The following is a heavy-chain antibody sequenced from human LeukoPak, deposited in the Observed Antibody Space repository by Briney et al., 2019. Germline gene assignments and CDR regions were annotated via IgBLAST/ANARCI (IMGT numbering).Heavy chain of an antibody. J-gene: IGHJ4*02. Sequence: ASVKVSCKASGYTFTGYYMHWVRQAPGQGLEWMGWINPNSGGTNYAQKFQGRVTMTRDTSISTAYLQWSSLKASDTAMYYCARRGARMVASPLSFDYWGQGTLVSVSS. CDR3: ARRGARMVASPLSFDY. V-gene: IGHV1-2*02. CDR1: GYTFTGYY. CDR2: INPNSGGT. D-gene: IGHD5-12*01.